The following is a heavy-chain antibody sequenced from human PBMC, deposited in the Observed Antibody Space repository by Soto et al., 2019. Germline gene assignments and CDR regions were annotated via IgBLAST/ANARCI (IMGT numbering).Heavy chain of an antibody. CDR3: ARDRGDVVVPAAMRYYFDY. V-gene: IGHV3-33*01. J-gene: IGHJ4*02. Sequence: QVQLVESGGGVVQPGRSLRLSCAASGFTFSSYGMHWVRQAPGKGLEWVAVIWYDGSSKYYADSVKGRFTISRDNSKNTLYLQMNSLRAEDTAVYHCARDRGDVVVPAAMRYYFDYWGQGTLVTVSS. CDR2: IWYDGSSK. CDR1: GFTFSSYG. D-gene: IGHD2-2*01.